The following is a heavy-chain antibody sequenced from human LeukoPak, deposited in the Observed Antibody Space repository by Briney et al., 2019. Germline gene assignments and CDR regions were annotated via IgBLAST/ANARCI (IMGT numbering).Heavy chain of an antibody. CDR2: IYYSGST. J-gene: IGHJ6*02. V-gene: IGHV4-39*01. D-gene: IGHD6-13*01. CDR1: GGSISSSSYY. CDR3: ARIAAETYYYYYGMDV. Sequence: SETLSLTCTVSGGSISSSSYYWGWIRQPPGKGLEWIGSIYYSGSTYYNPSLKSRVTISVDTSKNQFSLKLNSVTAADTAVYYCARIAAETYYYYYGMDVWGQGTTVTVSS.